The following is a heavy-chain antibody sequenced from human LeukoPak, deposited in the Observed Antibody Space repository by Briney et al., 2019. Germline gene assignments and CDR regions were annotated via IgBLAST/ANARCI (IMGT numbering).Heavy chain of an antibody. CDR3: VRSSGWYGSAFDI. CDR1: GYTFTSYA. V-gene: IGHV1-3*01. CDR2: INAGNGST. J-gene: IGHJ3*02. Sequence: ASVKVSCKASGYTFTSYAMHWVRQAPGQRLEWMGWINAGNGSTKYSQKFQGRVTITRDTSASTAYMELSSLRSEDTAVYYCVRSSGWYGSAFDIGAQGKMVTVSS. D-gene: IGHD6-13*01.